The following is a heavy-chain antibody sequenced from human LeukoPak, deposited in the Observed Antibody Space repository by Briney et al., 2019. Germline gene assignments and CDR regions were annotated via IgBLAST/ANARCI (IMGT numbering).Heavy chain of an antibody. CDR1: GYTFTSYA. J-gene: IGHJ4*02. CDR3: ARDWSYDILTGPSTFDY. V-gene: IGHV1-3*01. D-gene: IGHD3-9*01. CDR2: SNAGNGNT. Sequence: ASVKVSCKASGYTFTSYAMHWVRQAPGQRLEWMGWSNAGNGNTKYSQKFQGRVTITRDTSASTAYMELSSLRSEDTAVYYCARDWSYDILTGPSTFDYWGQGTLVTVSS.